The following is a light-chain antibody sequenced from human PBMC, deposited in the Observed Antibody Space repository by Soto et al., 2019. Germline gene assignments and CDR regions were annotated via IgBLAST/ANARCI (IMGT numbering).Light chain of an antibody. CDR2: EVS. Sequence: QSVLTQPDSVSGSPGQSITISCTGTSSDVGGYKYVSWYQQHPDKAPKLIIFEVSNRPSGISSRFSGSKSGNTASLTISGLQPEDEADYYCASYTSISTSVIFGRGTKVTV. CDR1: SSDVGGYKY. J-gene: IGLJ2*01. CDR3: ASYTSISTSVI. V-gene: IGLV2-14*01.